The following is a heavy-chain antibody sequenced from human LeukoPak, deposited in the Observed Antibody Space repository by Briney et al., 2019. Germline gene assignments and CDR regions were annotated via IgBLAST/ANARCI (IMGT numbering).Heavy chain of an antibody. V-gene: IGHV4-59*01. CDR1: DGSISSYY. CDR3: ARDRGPYWYFDL. Sequence: SETLSLTCTVSDGSISSYYWNWIRQPPGKGLEWIGNIYNSGSTDYNPSLKSRVTISVNLSKNQISLKLTSVTAADTAIYYCARDRGPYWYFDLWGRGTLVTVSS. J-gene: IGHJ2*01. CDR2: IYNSGST. D-gene: IGHD5-24*01.